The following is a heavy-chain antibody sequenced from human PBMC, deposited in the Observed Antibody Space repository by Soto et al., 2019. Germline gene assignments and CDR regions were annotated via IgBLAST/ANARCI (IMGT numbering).Heavy chain of an antibody. CDR1: GFSLSNARMG. V-gene: IGHV2-26*01. CDR3: ARIEDGHFDGGCYPTFRYFDF. Sequence: QVTLKESGPVLVNPTETLTLTCTVSGFSLSNARMGVSWIRQPPGTALEWLAHLFSNDEKSYSTSLKHRLTITSDSSHGQVVLTVTNIDPVNTATYYCARIEDGHFDGGCYPTFRYFDFLGRGTLLTLSS. D-gene: IGHD2-21*01. J-gene: IGHJ2*01. CDR2: LFSNDEK.